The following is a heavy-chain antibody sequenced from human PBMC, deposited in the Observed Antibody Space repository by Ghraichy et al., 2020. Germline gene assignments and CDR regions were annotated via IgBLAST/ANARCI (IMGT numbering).Heavy chain of an antibody. CDR2: INHSGST. D-gene: IGHD3-3*01. V-gene: IGHV4-34*01. J-gene: IGHJ6*02. CDR3: ARGARIFGVVISYYYYGMDV. CDR1: GGSFSGYY. Sequence: SETLSLTCAVYGGSFSGYYWSWIRQPPGKGLEWIGEINHSGSTNYNPSLKSRVTISVDTSKNQFSLKLSSVTAADTAVYYCARGARIFGVVISYYYYGMDVWGQGTTVTVSS.